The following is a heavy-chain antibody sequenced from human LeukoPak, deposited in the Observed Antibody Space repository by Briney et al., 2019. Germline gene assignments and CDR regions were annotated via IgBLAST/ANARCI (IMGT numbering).Heavy chain of an antibody. V-gene: IGHV3-73*01. Sequence: GGSLKLSCAASGFTFSGSAMHWVRQASGKGLEWVGRIRSKANSYATAYAASVKGRFTISRDDSKNTEYLQMNSLKTEDTAVYYCTIGAVTTDYWGQGTLVTVSS. J-gene: IGHJ4*02. CDR3: TIGAVTTDY. CDR2: IRSKANSYAT. D-gene: IGHD4-11*01. CDR1: GFTFSGSA.